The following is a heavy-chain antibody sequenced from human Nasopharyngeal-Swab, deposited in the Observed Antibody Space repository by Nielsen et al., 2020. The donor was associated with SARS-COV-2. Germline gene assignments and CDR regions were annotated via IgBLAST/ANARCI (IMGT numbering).Heavy chain of an antibody. Sequence: GESLKISCAASGFTFSSYWMHWVRQAPGKGLEWVAVISYDGSNKYYADSVKGRFTISRDNSKNTLYLQMNSLRAEDTAVYYCAKEAYVSIVRGVTPWFDPWGQGTLVTVSS. V-gene: IGHV3-30*18. D-gene: IGHD3-10*01. J-gene: IGHJ5*02. CDR2: ISYDGSNK. CDR3: AKEAYVSIVRGVTPWFDP. CDR1: GFTFSSYW.